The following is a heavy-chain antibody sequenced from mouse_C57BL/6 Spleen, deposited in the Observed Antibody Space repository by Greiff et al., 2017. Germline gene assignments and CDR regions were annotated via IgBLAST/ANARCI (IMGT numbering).Heavy chain of an antibody. J-gene: IGHJ1*03. CDR2: IYPGDGDT. V-gene: IGHV1-80*01. Sequence: VQLHQSGAELVKPGASVKISCKASGYAFSSYWMNWVRQRPGKGLEWIGQIYPGDGDTNYNGKFKGKATLTADKSSSTAYMQLSSLTSEDSAVYFCSRSHYGNYRYFDVWGTGTTVTVSS. CDR1: GYAFSSYW. D-gene: IGHD2-1*01. CDR3: SRSHYGNYRYFDV.